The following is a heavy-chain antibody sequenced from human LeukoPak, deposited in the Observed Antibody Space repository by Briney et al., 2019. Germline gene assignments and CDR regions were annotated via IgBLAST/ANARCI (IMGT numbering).Heavy chain of an antibody. D-gene: IGHD6-19*01. CDR2: INPSSGGT. CDR3: ARALNTAVAGSDY. J-gene: IGHJ4*02. CDR1: GYTFTGYY. V-gene: IGHV1-2*06. Sequence: GASVKVSCKTSGYTFTGYYMHWVRQAPGQGLEWMGRINPSSGGTNYAQKFQGRVTMTRDTSISTAYMELSRLTSNDAAVYFCARALNTAVAGSDYWGQGTLVTVSS.